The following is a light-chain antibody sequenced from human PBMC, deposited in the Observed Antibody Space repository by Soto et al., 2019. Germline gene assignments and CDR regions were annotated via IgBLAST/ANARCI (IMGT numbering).Light chain of an antibody. V-gene: IGKV1-5*01. CDR1: QRISNW. CDR3: QQYNSYVPYT. Sequence: DVQMTQSPSALSASVGDRVTITCRASQRISNWLAWYQQKPGKAPKVLIYDASTLQSGVPARFSGSGFGTEFTLTIRNLQPDDSATYYCQQYNSYVPYTFGQGTKLEIK. CDR2: DAS. J-gene: IGKJ2*01.